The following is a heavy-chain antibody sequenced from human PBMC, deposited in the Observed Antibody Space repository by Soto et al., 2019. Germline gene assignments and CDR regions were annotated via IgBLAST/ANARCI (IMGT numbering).Heavy chain of an antibody. J-gene: IGHJ6*02. Sequence: WGSLRLSCAASGFTFISYAIHFFRHSPCKGLEWVAVISYDGSNKYYADSVKGRFTISRDNSKNTLYLQMNSLRAEDTAVYYCARDHGRIFGLPGPLDVWGQGTTVTVSS. CDR3: ARDHGRIFGLPGPLDV. D-gene: IGHD3-3*01. V-gene: IGHV3-30-3*01. CDR1: GFTFISYA. CDR2: ISYDGSNK.